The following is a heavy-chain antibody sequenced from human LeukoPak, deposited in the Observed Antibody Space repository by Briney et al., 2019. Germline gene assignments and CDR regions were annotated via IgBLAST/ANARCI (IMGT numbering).Heavy chain of an antibody. Sequence: PSETLSLTCTVSGGSISSYYWSWIRQPPGKGLEWIGYIYYSGSTNYNPSLKSRVTISVDTSKNQFSLKLSSVTAADTAVYYCAREGGNSGSYEVSVFDYWGQGTLVTVSS. CDR3: AREGGNSGSYEVSVFDY. V-gene: IGHV4-59*01. CDR1: GGSISSYY. CDR2: IYYSGST. J-gene: IGHJ4*02. D-gene: IGHD1-26*01.